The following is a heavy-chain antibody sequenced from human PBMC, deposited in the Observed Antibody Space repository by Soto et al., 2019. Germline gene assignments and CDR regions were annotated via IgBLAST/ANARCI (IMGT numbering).Heavy chain of an antibody. J-gene: IGHJ5*02. Sequence: ASVKVSCKASGYTFTSYGISWVRQAPGQGLEWMGWISAYNGNTNYAQKLQGRVTMTTDTSTSTAYMELRSLRSDDTAVYYCARSVEYRSSPGFDPWGQGTLVTVSS. CDR1: GYTFTSYG. CDR3: ARSVEYRSSPGFDP. CDR2: ISAYNGNT. V-gene: IGHV1-18*01. D-gene: IGHD6-6*01.